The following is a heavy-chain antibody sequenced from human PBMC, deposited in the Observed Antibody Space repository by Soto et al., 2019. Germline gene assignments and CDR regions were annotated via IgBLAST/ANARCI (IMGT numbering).Heavy chain of an antibody. CDR1: GFTFSSYA. V-gene: IGHV1-69*06. J-gene: IGHJ5*02. CDR3: ARRDTILNWFDP. D-gene: IGHD3-9*01. CDR2: IIPIFGTA. Sequence: QVQLVESGGGVVQPGRSLRLSCAASGFTFSSYAISWVRQAPGQGLEWMGGIIPIFGTANYAQKFQGRVTITADKSTSTAYMELSSLRSEDTAVYYCARRDTILNWFDPWGQGTLVTVSS.